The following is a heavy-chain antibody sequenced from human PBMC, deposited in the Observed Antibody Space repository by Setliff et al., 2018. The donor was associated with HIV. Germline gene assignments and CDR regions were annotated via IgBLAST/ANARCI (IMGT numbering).Heavy chain of an antibody. V-gene: IGHV3-30*04. D-gene: IGHD5-12*01. CDR2: ISYDGSNK. Sequence: PGGSLRLSCAASGFTFSSYAMHWVRQAPGKGLEWVAAISYDGSNKYYADSVKGRFTISRDDAKNTLYLQMNSLRAEDTAVYYCARVDGYNALGYWGQGTLVTVSS. CDR3: ARVDGYNALGY. CDR1: GFTFSSYA. J-gene: IGHJ4*02.